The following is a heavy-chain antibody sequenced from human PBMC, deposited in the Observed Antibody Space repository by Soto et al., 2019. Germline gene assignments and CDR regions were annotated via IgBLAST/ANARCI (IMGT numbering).Heavy chain of an antibody. Sequence: SVKVSCKASGFTFTSSAIQWVRQARGQRLEWIEWIVVGSGNTNYAQKFQERVTITRDMSTSTAYMELSSLRSEDTAVYYCAALSTKGYCSSTSCKNYFDYWGQGTLVTVSS. V-gene: IGHV1-58*02. CDR3: AALSTKGYCSSTSCKNYFDY. D-gene: IGHD2-2*01. CDR2: IVVGSGNT. J-gene: IGHJ4*02. CDR1: GFTFTSSA.